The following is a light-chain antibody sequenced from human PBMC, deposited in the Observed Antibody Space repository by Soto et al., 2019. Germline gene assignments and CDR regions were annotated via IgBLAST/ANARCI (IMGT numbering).Light chain of an antibody. CDR2: GAS. CDR3: QQRNNWPPVT. V-gene: IGKV3-11*01. J-gene: IGKJ4*01. Sequence: EIVLMQSPGTLSLSPGERATLSCRASQTLRRTYIAWYQQKPGQAPRVLIYGASKRATGIPARFSGSGSGTDFTLTISSLEPEDFAVYYCQQRNNWPPVTFGGGTKVDI. CDR1: QTLRRTY.